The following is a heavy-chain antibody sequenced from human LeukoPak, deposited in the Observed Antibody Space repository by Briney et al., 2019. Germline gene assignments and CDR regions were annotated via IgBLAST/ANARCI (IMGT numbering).Heavy chain of an antibody. D-gene: IGHD5-12*01. V-gene: IGHV4-31*03. Sequence: SQTLSLTCTVSGGSISSGGYYWSWIRQHPGKGLEWIGYIYYSGSTYYNPSLKSRVTISVDTSKNRFSLKLSSVTAADTAVYYCARAFPSGYDLEGFDYWGQGTLVTVSS. CDR1: GGSISSGGYY. CDR3: ARAFPSGYDLEGFDY. CDR2: IYYSGST. J-gene: IGHJ4*02.